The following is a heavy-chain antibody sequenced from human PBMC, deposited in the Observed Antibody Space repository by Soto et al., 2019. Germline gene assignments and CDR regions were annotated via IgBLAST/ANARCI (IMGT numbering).Heavy chain of an antibody. D-gene: IGHD7-27*01. CDR1: GFTFSRYA. CDR3: AKGLATGGYYYYYGMDV. Sequence: EVQLLESGGGLVQPGGSLRLSCAASGFTFSRYAMNWVRQAPGKGLEWVSAISASGGSTYYLDSVRGRFTISRDNSQNTLYLQMNSLRAEDTAVYYCAKGLATGGYYYYYGMDVWGQGTTVTVSS. CDR2: ISASGGST. V-gene: IGHV3-23*01. J-gene: IGHJ6*02.